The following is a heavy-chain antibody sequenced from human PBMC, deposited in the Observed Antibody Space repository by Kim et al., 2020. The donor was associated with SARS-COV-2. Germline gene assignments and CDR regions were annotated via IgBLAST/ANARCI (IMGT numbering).Heavy chain of an antibody. D-gene: IGHD3-22*01. CDR3: ARAGDYDISGYYGFFHH. V-gene: IGHV3-74*01. J-gene: IGHJ1*01. Sequence: VKGRVTISRDNAKNTLYLQMNSLRPEDTAVYYCARAGDYDISGYYGFFHHWGQGAVVTVSS.